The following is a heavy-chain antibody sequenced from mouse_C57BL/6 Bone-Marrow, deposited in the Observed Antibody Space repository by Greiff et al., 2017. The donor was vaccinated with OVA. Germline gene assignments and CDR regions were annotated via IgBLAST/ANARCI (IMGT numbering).Heavy chain of an antibody. CDR3: ARGVTTVPYWYFDV. CDR1: GYSFTGYY. Sequence: EVHLVESGPELVKPGASVKISCKASGYSFTGYYMHWVKQSHGNILDWIGYIYPYNGVSSYNQKFKGKATLTVDKSSSTAYMELRSLTSEDSAVYYCARGVTTVPYWYFDVWGTGTTVTVSS. CDR2: IYPYNGVS. D-gene: IGHD1-1*01. J-gene: IGHJ1*03. V-gene: IGHV1-31*01.